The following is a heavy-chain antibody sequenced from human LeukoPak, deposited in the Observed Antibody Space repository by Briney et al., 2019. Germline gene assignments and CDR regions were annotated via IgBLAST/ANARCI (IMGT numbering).Heavy chain of an antibody. D-gene: IGHD5-18*01. CDR3: ATGTPIQLWTNSYYYYMDV. J-gene: IGHJ6*03. CDR2: ISGSGGST. Sequence: PGGSLRLSCAASGFTFSSYAMSWVRQAPGKGLEWVSAISGSGGSTYYADSVKGRFTISRDNSKNTLYLQMNSLRAEDTAVYYCATGTPIQLWTNSYYYYMDVWGKGTTVTVSS. CDR1: GFTFSSYA. V-gene: IGHV3-23*01.